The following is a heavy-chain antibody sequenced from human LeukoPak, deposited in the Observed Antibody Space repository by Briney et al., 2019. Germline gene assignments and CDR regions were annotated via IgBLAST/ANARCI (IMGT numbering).Heavy chain of an antibody. V-gene: IGHV4-4*07. D-gene: IGHD4-23*01. CDR1: GASISSYY. CDR3: AKGAGNPD. CDR2: TYTSGRT. Sequence: TSETLSLTCTVSGASISSYYWSWIRQPAGKGLEWIGRTYTSGRTNYNPSLKSRATMSVDTSKNQFSLNLRSVTAADTAVYYCAKGAGNPDWGQGTLVTVSS. J-gene: IGHJ4*02.